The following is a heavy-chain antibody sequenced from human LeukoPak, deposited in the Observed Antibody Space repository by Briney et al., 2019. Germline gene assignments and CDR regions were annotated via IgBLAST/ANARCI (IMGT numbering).Heavy chain of an antibody. Sequence: GGSLRLSCAASGFTFSSYGMHWVGQAPGKGLEWVAFIRYDGSNKYYADSVKGRFTISRDNSKNTLYLQMNSLRAEDTAVYYCAKDFQTWIQLWDDAFDIWGQGTMVTVSS. CDR1: GFTFSSYG. CDR3: AKDFQTWIQLWDDAFDI. V-gene: IGHV3-30*02. CDR2: IRYDGSNK. D-gene: IGHD5-18*01. J-gene: IGHJ3*02.